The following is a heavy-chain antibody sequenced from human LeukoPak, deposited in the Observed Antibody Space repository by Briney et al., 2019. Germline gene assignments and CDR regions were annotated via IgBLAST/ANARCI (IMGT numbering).Heavy chain of an antibody. CDR1: GFTFSSYA. V-gene: IGHV4-4*08. Sequence: PGGSLRLSCAASGFTFSSYAMSWVRQAPGKGLEWIGRIYTSGSTNYNPSLKSRVTISVDTSKNQFSLKLSSVTAADTAVYYCARGDNYYDSSGYNSYNWFDPWGQGTLVTVSS. CDR2: IYTSGST. J-gene: IGHJ5*02. D-gene: IGHD3-22*01. CDR3: ARGDNYYDSSGYNSYNWFDP.